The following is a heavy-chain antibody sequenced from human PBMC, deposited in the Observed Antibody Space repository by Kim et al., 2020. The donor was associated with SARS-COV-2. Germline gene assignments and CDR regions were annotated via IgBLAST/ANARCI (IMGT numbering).Heavy chain of an antibody. CDR1: GFTFSSYA. CDR2: ISYDGSNK. V-gene: IGHV3-30-3*01. CDR3: ARGTQIAAAHNYYFDY. J-gene: IGHJ4*02. D-gene: IGHD6-13*01. Sequence: GGSLRLSCAASGFTFSSYAMHWVRQAPGKGLEWVAVISYDGSNKYYADSVKGRFTISRDNSKNTLYLQMNSLRAEDTAVYYCARGTQIAAAHNYYFDYWGQGTLVTVSS.